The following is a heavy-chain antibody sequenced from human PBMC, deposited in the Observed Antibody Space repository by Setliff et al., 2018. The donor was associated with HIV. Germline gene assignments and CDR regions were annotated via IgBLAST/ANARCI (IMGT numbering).Heavy chain of an antibody. V-gene: IGHV3-23*01. Sequence: LRLSCAVSGFTFSSYAMSWVRQAPGKGPEWVSAISGSGGSTYYADSVKGRFTISRDNSKNTLSLQMNSLRVEDTAVYYCAKGASFSGSYFDYWGQGTLVTVSS. CDR1: GFTFSSYA. CDR2: ISGSGGST. J-gene: IGHJ4*02. CDR3: AKGASFSGSYFDY. D-gene: IGHD5-12*01.